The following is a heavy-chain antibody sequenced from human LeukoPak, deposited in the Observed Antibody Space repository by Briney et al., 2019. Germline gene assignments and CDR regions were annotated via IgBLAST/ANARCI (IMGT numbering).Heavy chain of an antibody. CDR1: GFTFSRYW. CDR2: IKQDGSVT. Sequence: GSLRLSCATSGFTFSRYWMSWVRQAPGKGLECVANIKQDGSVTYYVDSVRGRLTISRDNAKNSLYLQMNSLRTEDTAVYYCARDPWADSSGFPLHHWGQGTLVTVSS. D-gene: IGHD3-22*01. J-gene: IGHJ1*01. V-gene: IGHV3-7*03. CDR3: ARDPWADSSGFPLHH.